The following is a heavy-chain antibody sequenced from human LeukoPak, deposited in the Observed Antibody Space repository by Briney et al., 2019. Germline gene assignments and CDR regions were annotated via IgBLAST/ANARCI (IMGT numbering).Heavy chain of an antibody. CDR2: IWYDGSNK. J-gene: IGHJ4*02. Sequence: GGSLRLSCAASGFTFSSYGMHWVRLAPGKGLEWVAVIWYDGSNKYYADSVKGRFTISRDNSKNTLYLQMNSLRAEDTAVYYCAKESTVTAFDYWGQGTLVTVSS. CDR1: GFTFSSYG. CDR3: AKESTVTAFDY. V-gene: IGHV3-33*06. D-gene: IGHD4-17*01.